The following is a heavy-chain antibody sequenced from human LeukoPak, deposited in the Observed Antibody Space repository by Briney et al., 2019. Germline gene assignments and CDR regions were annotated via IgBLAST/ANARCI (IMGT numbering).Heavy chain of an antibody. CDR1: DFSFTTYA. D-gene: IGHD3-22*01. Sequence: EGSLRLSCAASDFSFTTYAMSWVRQTPGKGLEWVSGISHSGGNTYYIDSVKGRFTISRDSYKKTVDLQMNSLRAEDTAIYYCAKDYGNDSTGFNYWGQGTLVTVSS. V-gene: IGHV3-23*01. CDR3: AKDYGNDSTGFNY. J-gene: IGHJ4*02. CDR2: ISHSGGNT.